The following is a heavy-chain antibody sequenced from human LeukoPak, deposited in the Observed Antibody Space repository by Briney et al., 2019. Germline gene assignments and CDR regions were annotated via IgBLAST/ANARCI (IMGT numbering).Heavy chain of an antibody. Sequence: GGSLRLSCAASGFSFSSYRMNWVRQAPGKGLEWVASISSNNGYIYYADSVKGRFTISRDNGENSLHLQMNSLRAEDAAVYYCARDSCHCKSKAFGDLGQGTLVTGSP. CDR3: ARDSCHCKSKAFGD. V-gene: IGHV3-21*01. J-gene: IGHJ4*01. CDR2: ISSNNGYI. D-gene: IGHD2/OR15-2a*01. CDR1: GFSFSSYR.